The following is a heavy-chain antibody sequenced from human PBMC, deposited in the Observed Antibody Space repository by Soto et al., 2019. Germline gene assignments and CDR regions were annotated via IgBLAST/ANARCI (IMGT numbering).Heavy chain of an antibody. D-gene: IGHD4-17*01. J-gene: IGHJ4*02. V-gene: IGHV3-23*01. CDR3: AKMTVDLPYGDYLDY. CDR2: ISGSGGST. CDR1: GFTFSSYA. Sequence: GGSLRLSCAASGFTFSSYAMSWVRQAPGKGLEWVSAISGSGGSTYYADSVKGRFTISRDNSKNTLYLQMNSLRAEDTAVYYCAKMTVDLPYGDYLDYWGQGTLVTVSS.